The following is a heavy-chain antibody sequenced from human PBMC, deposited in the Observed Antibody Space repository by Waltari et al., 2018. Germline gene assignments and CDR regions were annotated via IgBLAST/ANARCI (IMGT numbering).Heavy chain of an antibody. Sequence: QVQLVQSGAEVKKPGASVKVSCKAFGYTFSGSYMYWVRQAPGQGLEWMGRINPKTSDIDYSKKCQGRFTMTADTSINTVYMELRRLRSDDTAVYFCASPSFSSPTSAGYWGQGTLVTVSS. CDR3: ASPSFSSPTSAGY. J-gene: IGHJ4*02. CDR2: INPKTSDI. CDR1: GYTFSGSY. V-gene: IGHV1-2*06. D-gene: IGHD2-2*01.